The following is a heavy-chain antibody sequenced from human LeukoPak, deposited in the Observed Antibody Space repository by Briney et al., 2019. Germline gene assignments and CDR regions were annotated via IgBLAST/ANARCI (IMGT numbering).Heavy chain of an antibody. Sequence: AGGSLRLSCAASGFTFSSYGMHWVRQAPGKGLEWVAVIWYDGSNKYYADSVKGRFTISRDNSKNTLYLQMNSLRAEDTAVYYCARALNLGTTDSYWGQGILVIVSS. D-gene: IGHD4-11*01. CDR3: ARALNLGTTDSY. CDR2: IWYDGSNK. J-gene: IGHJ4*02. V-gene: IGHV3-33*01. CDR1: GFTFSSYG.